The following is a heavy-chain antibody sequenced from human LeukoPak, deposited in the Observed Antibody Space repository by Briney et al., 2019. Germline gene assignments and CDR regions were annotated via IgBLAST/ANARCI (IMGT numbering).Heavy chain of an antibody. Sequence: PSETLSLTCTVSGGSLSSYYWAWIRQPAGKGLEWIGRIYASGSTDYYSSLKSRVSMSVDTSKNQFSLKLSSVTAADTAVYYCARYPKVAAYFDCWGQGSLVTVSS. CDR2: IYASGST. D-gene: IGHD2-15*01. CDR3: ARYPKVAAYFDC. V-gene: IGHV4-4*07. CDR1: GGSLSSYY. J-gene: IGHJ4*02.